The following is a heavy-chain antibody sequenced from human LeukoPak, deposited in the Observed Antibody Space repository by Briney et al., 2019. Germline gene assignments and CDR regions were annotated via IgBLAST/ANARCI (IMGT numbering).Heavy chain of an antibody. CDR2: ISGGAGGA. V-gene: IGHV3-23*01. J-gene: IGHJ4*02. Sequence: PGGSLRLACAASGFTFSRYAMNWVRQAPGKGLEWVSSISGGAGGAAYADSVKGRFTMSRDNSKNTLYLQMNSLRAEDTAVYYCTKDGGYVSGSHSPDYWGQATLVTVSS. CDR1: GFTFSRYA. CDR3: TKDGGYVSGSHSPDY. D-gene: IGHD3-10*01.